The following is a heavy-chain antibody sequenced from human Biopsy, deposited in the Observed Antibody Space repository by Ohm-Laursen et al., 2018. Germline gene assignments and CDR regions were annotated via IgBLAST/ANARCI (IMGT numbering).Heavy chain of an antibody. CDR1: GGSISNNYCY. J-gene: IGHJ5*02. CDR3: ARDYDTSGYYYVS. V-gene: IGHV4-39*01. D-gene: IGHD3-22*01. CDR2: IFYRGST. Sequence: SQTLSLTCTASGGSISNNYCYWGWPRQSTGKGLEWIGSIFYRGSTHYKPSLKSRVNISVDTSKNQFSLKRITVTAADTAVYYCARDYDTSGYYYVSWGQGTLVTISS.